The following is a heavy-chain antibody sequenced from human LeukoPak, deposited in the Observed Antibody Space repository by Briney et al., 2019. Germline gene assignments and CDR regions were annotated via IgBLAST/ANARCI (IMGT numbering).Heavy chain of an antibody. V-gene: IGHV4-34*01. CDR1: GGSFSGYY. J-gene: IGHJ4*02. CDR3: ARGRSPYYDFWSGYYLLLGYYFDY. CDR2: INHSGST. D-gene: IGHD3-3*01. Sequence: SETLSLTCAVYGGSFSGYYWSWIRQPPGKGLEWIGEINHSGSTNYNPSPKSRVTISVDTSKNQFSLKLSSVTAADTAVYYCARGRSPYYDFWSGYYLLLGYYFDYWGQGTLVTVSS.